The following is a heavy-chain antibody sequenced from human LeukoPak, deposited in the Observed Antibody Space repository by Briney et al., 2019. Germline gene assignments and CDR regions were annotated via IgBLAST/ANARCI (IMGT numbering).Heavy chain of an antibody. V-gene: IGHV4-38-2*02. CDR2: IHHSGRT. J-gene: IGHJ6*03. CDR1: SYSMSSGNY. CDR3: ARDLARESYFYYMDV. Sequence: SETLSLTCAVSSYSMSSGNYWGWIRQAPGKGLEWIGSIHHSGRTYYNPSLKSRVTISVDTSKDQFSLKLSSVTAADTAVYYCARDLARESYFYYMDVWGKGTTVTVSS.